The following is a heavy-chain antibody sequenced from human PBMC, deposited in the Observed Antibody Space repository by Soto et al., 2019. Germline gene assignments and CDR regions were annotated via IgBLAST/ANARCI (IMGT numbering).Heavy chain of an antibody. CDR1: GFTFSSYA. CDR2: ISYDGSNK. V-gene: IGHV3-30-3*01. D-gene: IGHD3-3*01. CDR3: ARAALNDFWSGYYNSAFDI. Sequence: GGSLRLSCAASGFTFSSYAMHWVRQAPGKGLEWVAVISYDGSNKYYADSVKGRFTISRDNSKNTLYLQMNSLRAEDTAVYYCARAALNDFWSGYYNSAFDIWGQGTMVTVSS. J-gene: IGHJ3*02.